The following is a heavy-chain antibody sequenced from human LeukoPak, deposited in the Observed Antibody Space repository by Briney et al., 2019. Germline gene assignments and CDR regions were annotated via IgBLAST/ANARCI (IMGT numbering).Heavy chain of an antibody. CDR1: GYTFTGYY. V-gene: IGHV1-2*06. Sequence: ASVKVSCKASGYTFTGYYMHWVRQAPGQGLEWMGRINPNSGGTNYAQKFQGRVTMTRDTSISTAYMELSRLRSDDTAVYYCARGDSSGYLNYFDYWGQGTLATVSS. J-gene: IGHJ4*02. CDR3: ARGDSSGYLNYFDY. CDR2: INPNSGGT. D-gene: IGHD3-22*01.